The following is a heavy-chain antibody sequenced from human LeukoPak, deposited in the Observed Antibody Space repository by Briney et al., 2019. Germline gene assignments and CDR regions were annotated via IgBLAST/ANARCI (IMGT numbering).Heavy chain of an antibody. V-gene: IGHV3-20*04. CDR3: ARDDFWSGYYKSYYYYYMDV. J-gene: IGHJ6*03. D-gene: IGHD3-3*01. CDR2: INWNGGST. CDR1: GFTFSSYA. Sequence: GGSLRLSCAASGFTFSSYAMSWVRQAPGKGLEWVSGINWNGGSTGYADSVKGRFTISRDNAKNSLYLQMNSLRAEDTALYYCARDDFWSGYYKSYYYYYMDVWGKGTTVTVSS.